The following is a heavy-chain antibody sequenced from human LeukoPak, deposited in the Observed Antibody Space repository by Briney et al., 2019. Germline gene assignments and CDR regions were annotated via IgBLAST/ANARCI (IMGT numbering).Heavy chain of an antibody. D-gene: IGHD2-2*01. Sequence: ASVKVSCKASGYTFTSYDINWVRQATGQGLEWMGWMNPNSGNTGYAQKFQGRVTMTRDTASDTAYMELRDLRSEDTAVYYCARGTQTCSSASCYEYWGQGNLVTVSS. CDR1: GYTFTSYD. J-gene: IGHJ4*02. CDR2: MNPNSGNT. V-gene: IGHV1-8*01. CDR3: ARGTQTCSSASCYEY.